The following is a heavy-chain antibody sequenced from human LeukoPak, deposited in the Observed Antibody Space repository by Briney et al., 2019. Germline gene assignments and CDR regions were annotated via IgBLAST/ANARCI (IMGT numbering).Heavy chain of an antibody. J-gene: IGHJ2*01. CDR2: IYYSGST. CDR1: GGSISSSSYY. D-gene: IGHD3-9*01. Sequence: PSETLSLTCTVSGGSISSSSYYWGWIRQPPGKGLEWIGSIYYSGSTYYNPSLKSRVTISVDTSKNQFSLKLSSMTAADTAVYYCARSVREDYDILTGSLFDLWGRGTLVTVSS. CDR3: ARSVREDYDILTGSLFDL. V-gene: IGHV4-39*01.